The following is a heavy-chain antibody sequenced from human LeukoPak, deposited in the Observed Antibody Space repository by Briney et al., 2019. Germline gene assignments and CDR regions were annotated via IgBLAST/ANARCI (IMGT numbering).Heavy chain of an antibody. Sequence: SETLSLTCTVSGGSISSYYWSWIRQPPGKGLEWIGYIYYSGSTNYNPSLKSRVTISVDTSKNQFSLKLSSVTAADTAVYYCARLFRDVLDHWGQGTLVTVSS. CDR1: GGSISSYY. J-gene: IGHJ4*02. V-gene: IGHV4-59*01. CDR3: ARLFRDVLDH. CDR2: IYYSGST. D-gene: IGHD5-24*01.